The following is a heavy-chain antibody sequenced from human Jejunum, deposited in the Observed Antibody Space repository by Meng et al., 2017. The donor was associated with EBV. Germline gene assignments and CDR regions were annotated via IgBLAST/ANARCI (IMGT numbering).Heavy chain of an antibody. D-gene: IGHD5-24*01. V-gene: IGHV4-4*02. J-gene: IGHJ4*02. Sequence: QVQLQGAGPGLVTPSGPLSLPCAVSGASTTGTNWWSWVRQPPGKGLEWIAEIWHGGNTNYNPALKSRVTISVDKSNNQFSLKLASVTAADTAVYFCARGNAYNVPSFDYWGQGTLVTVSS. CDR3: ARGNAYNVPSFDY. CDR1: GASTTGTNW. CDR2: IWHGGNT.